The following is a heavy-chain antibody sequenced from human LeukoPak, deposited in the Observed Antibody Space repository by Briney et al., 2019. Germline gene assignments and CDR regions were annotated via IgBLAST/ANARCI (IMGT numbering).Heavy chain of an antibody. J-gene: IGHJ6*03. D-gene: IGHD2-15*01. CDR2: ISGSGGST. V-gene: IGHV3-23*01. CDR1: GFTFSSYA. CDR3: AKAPIAAPYYYYYMDV. Sequence: PGGSLRLSCAASGFTFSSYAMSWVRQAPGKGLEWVSAISGSGGSTYYADSVKGRFTIPRDNSKNTLYLQMNSLRAEDTAVYYCAKAPIAAPYYYYYMDVWGKGTTVTVSS.